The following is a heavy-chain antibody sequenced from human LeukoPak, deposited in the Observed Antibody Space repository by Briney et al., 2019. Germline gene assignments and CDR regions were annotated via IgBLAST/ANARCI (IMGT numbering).Heavy chain of an antibody. CDR1: GGTFSSYA. Sequence: SVKVSCKASGGTFSSYAISWVRQAPGQGLEWMGGIIPIFGTANYAQKFQGRVTITTDESTSTAYMELSSLRSEDTAVYYCARDNYAGANWFDPWGRGTLVTVSS. D-gene: IGHD1-7*01. V-gene: IGHV1-69*05. J-gene: IGHJ5*02. CDR2: IIPIFGTA. CDR3: ARDNYAGANWFDP.